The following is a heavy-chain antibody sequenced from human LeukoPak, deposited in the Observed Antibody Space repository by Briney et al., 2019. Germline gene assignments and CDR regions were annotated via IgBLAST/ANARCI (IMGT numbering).Heavy chain of an antibody. CDR1: GFTFSSYA. Sequence: GGSLRLSCAASGFTFSSYAMSWVRQAPGKGLEWVSAISGSGGSTYYADSVKGRFTISRDNSKNTLYLQMNSLRAENTAVYYCAKEQAVADTYYSDYWGQGTLVTVSS. CDR2: ISGSGGST. CDR3: AKEQAVADTYYSDY. V-gene: IGHV3-23*01. J-gene: IGHJ4*02. D-gene: IGHD6-19*01.